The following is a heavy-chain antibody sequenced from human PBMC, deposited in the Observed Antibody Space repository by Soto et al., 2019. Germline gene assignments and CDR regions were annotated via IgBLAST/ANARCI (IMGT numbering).Heavy chain of an antibody. D-gene: IGHD6-13*01. J-gene: IGHJ4*02. CDR1: GFSLSTSGVG. CDR3: ALKPPQQLAKGKEFGY. CDR2: IYWDDDK. Sequence: QITLKESGPTLVKPTQTLTLTCTFSGFSLSTSGVGVGWIRQPPGKALEWLALIYWDDDKRYNPSLKSRLTITKDTSKNQVVLTMTNMDPVDTAAYYCALKPPQQLAKGKEFGYWGKGTLVTVSS. V-gene: IGHV2-5*02.